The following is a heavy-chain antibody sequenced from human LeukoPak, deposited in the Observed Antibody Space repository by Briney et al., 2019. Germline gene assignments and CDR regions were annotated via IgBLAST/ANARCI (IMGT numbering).Heavy chain of an antibody. CDR2: ISSSGSTI. Sequence: GGSLRLSCAASGFTFSDYYMSWIRQAPGKGLEWVSYISSSGSTIYYADSVKGRFTISRDNAENSLYLQMNSLRAEDTAVYYCARDSEVAVAANWGQGTLVTVSS. D-gene: IGHD6-19*01. J-gene: IGHJ4*02. CDR1: GFTFSDYY. V-gene: IGHV3-11*01. CDR3: ARDSEVAVAAN.